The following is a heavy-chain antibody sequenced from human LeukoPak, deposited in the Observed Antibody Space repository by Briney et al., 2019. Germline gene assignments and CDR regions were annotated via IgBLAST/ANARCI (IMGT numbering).Heavy chain of an antibody. Sequence: GGSLRLSCAASGFTVSTNYMSWVRQAPGKGLEWVSVIYSGGSTYYADSVKGRFTISRDNSKNTLYLQMNGLRAEDTAVYYCARQGYYDSSGYSGSLFDYWGQGTLVTVSS. J-gene: IGHJ4*02. CDR2: IYSGGST. D-gene: IGHD3-22*01. V-gene: IGHV3-53*01. CDR1: GFTVSTNY. CDR3: ARQGYYDSSGYSGSLFDY.